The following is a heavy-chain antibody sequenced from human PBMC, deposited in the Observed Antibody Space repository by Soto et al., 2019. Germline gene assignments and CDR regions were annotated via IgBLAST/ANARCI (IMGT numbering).Heavy chain of an antibody. V-gene: IGHV4-31*03. J-gene: IGHJ5*01. CDR2: IYYSGST. Sequence: KASETLSLTCTVSGGSISSGDYYWSWIRQHPGKGLEWIGYIYYSGSTYYNPSLKSRITISIDTSKNQFSLKLNSVTAADTAVYYCARKKDSSWFDYWGQGTPVTVS. CDR3: ARKKDSSWFDY. D-gene: IGHD6-13*01. CDR1: GGSISSGDYY.